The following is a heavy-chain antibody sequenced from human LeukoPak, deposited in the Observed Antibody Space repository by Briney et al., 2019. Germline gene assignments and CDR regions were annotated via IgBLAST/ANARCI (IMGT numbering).Heavy chain of an antibody. CDR1: GFTFSSYG. D-gene: IGHD1-26*01. V-gene: IGHV3-30*03. CDR3: ARVSYSGSYIFDY. J-gene: IGHJ4*02. CDR2: ISYDGSNK. Sequence: GRSLRLSCAASGFTFSSYGMHWVRQAPGKGLEWVAVISYDGSNKYYADSVKGRFTISRDNSKNTLYLQMNSLRAEDTAVYYCARVSYSGSYIFDYWGQGTLVTVSS.